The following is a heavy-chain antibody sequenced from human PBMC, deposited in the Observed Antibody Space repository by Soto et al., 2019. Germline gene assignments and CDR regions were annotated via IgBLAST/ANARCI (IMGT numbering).Heavy chain of an antibody. D-gene: IGHD3-22*01. J-gene: IGHJ4*02. CDR1: GGSISSYY. CDR3: ARAGDGGYYYDSSGYIFDY. Sequence: KPSETLSLTCTVSGGSISSYYWSWIRQPPGKXLEWIGYIYYSGSTNYNPFLKSRVTISVDTSKNQFSLKLSSVTAADTAVYYCARAGDGGYYYDSSGYIFDYWGQGTLVTVSS. V-gene: IGHV4-59*01. CDR2: IYYSGST.